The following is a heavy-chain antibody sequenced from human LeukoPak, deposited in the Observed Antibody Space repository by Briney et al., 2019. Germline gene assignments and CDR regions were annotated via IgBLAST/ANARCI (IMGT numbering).Heavy chain of an antibody. V-gene: IGHV4-34*01. CDR3: AREEDNCSGGSCPLDY. D-gene: IGHD2-15*01. Sequence: SETLSLTCAVYGGSLSGYYWSWIRQPPGKGLEWIGEINHSGSTNYNPSLKSRVTISVDTSKNQFSLKLSSVTGADTAVYYCAREEDNCSGGSCPLDYWGQGTLVTVSS. CDR2: INHSGST. CDR1: GGSLSGYY. J-gene: IGHJ4*02.